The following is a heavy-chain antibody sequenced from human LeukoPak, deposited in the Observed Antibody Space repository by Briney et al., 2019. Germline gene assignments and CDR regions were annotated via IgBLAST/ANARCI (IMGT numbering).Heavy chain of an antibody. J-gene: IGHJ4*02. CDR1: GFTFSSYS. D-gene: IGHD3-3*01. CDR2: ISSSSSTI. Sequence: GGSLSLSCAASGFTFSSYSMNWVRQAPGKGLEWVSYISSSSSTIYYADSVKGRFTISRDNAKNSMYLQMNSLTANDTAMYYCGRDSPSIKIFGVVIPDYWGQGTLVTV. CDR3: GRDSPSIKIFGVVIPDY. V-gene: IGHV3-48*01.